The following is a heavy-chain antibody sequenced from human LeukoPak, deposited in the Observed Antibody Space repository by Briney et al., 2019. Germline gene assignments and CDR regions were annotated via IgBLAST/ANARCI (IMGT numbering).Heavy chain of an antibody. D-gene: IGHD2-15*01. V-gene: IGHV3-30-3*01. CDR3: ARDDCSGGSCYSFQGY. J-gene: IGHJ4*02. CDR1: GFIFTSYA. CDR2: ISFDGSDK. Sequence: GGSLRLSCAASGFIFTSYAMNWVRQAPGKGLEWVAVISFDGSDKYYADSVKGRFTISRDNSKNTLYLQMNSLRAEDTAVYYCARDDCSGGSCYSFQGYWGQGTLDTVSS.